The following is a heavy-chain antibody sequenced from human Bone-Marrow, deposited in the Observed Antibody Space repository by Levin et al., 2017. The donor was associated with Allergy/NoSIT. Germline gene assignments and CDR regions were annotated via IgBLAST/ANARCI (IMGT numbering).Heavy chain of an antibody. CDR3: AREDRGYSYGYGYDL. CDR1: GFILSDHY. Sequence: GESLKISCAVSGFILSDHYMSWVRQAPGKGLEWVSGIYAGGGTFYADSVKGRFTISRGEPENTLYLEMNGLRPEDTAIYYCAREDRGYSYGYGYDLWGQGTLVTVSP. J-gene: IGHJ5*02. D-gene: IGHD5-18*01. CDR2: IYAGGGT. V-gene: IGHV3-66*02.